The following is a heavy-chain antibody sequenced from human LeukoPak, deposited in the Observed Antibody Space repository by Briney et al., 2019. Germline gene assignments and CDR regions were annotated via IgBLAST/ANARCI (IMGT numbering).Heavy chain of an antibody. J-gene: IGHJ4*01. CDR3: AKDPDNYYDKENYFDY. D-gene: IGHD3-22*01. CDR1: GFTFSTYV. CDR2: ITTGDST. Sequence: PGGSLRLSCAASGFTFSTYVMNWVRQAPGKGLEWVSHITTGDSTYYPDSVKGRFTVSRDSSKNTLYLQMNSLRAEDTAVYYCAKDPDNYYDKENYFDYWXXGTXVTVSS. V-gene: IGHV3-23*01.